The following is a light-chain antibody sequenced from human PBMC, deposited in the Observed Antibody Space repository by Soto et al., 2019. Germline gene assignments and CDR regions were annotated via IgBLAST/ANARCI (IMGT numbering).Light chain of an antibody. CDR3: QQYNSYSSRT. CDR1: QSISSW. CDR2: DAS. Sequence: DIQMNHSPSTLSASVGDRVTITCRASQSISSWLAWYQQKPGKAPKLLIYDASSLESGVPSRLSGSGSGTKFTLTISSLQPDDFATYYCQQYNSYSSRTFGQGTKVEIK. V-gene: IGKV1-5*01. J-gene: IGKJ1*01.